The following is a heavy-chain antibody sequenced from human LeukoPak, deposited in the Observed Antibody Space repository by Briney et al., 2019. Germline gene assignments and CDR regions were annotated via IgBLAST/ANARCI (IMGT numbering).Heavy chain of an antibody. Sequence: PSETLSLTCTVSGGSTSSYYWSWIRQPPGKGLEWIGYIYYSGSTNYNPSLKSRVTISVDTSKNQFSLKLSSVTAADTAVYYCARQDYDSSGYYPTYFDYWGQGTLVTVSS. CDR3: ARQDYDSSGYYPTYFDY. J-gene: IGHJ4*02. CDR2: IYYSGST. CDR1: GGSTSSYY. V-gene: IGHV4-59*08. D-gene: IGHD3-22*01.